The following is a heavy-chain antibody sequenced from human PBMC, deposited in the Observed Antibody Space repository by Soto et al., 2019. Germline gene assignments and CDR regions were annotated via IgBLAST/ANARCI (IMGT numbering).Heavy chain of an antibody. V-gene: IGHV3-30-3*01. CDR1: EFTFSSYA. CDR2: ISYDGSNK. CDR3: ASPTLPYSSSWYGFDY. Sequence: GGSLRLSCAASEFTFSSYAMHWVRQAPGKGLEWVAVISYDGSNKYYADSVKGRFTISRDNSKNTLYLQMNSLRTEDTAIYYCASPTLPYSSSWYGFDYWGQGTLVTVSS. D-gene: IGHD6-13*01. J-gene: IGHJ4*02.